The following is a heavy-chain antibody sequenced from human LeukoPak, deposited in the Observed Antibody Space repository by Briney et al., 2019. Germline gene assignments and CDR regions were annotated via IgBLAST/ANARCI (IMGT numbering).Heavy chain of an antibody. Sequence: PGGSLRLSCAASGFTFSSYAMSWVRQAPGKGLEWVSAISGSGGSTYYADSVKGRFTISRDNSKNTLYLQMNSLRAEDTAVYCCAKDYRSGWYGGFDYWGQGTLVTVSS. J-gene: IGHJ4*02. D-gene: IGHD6-19*01. V-gene: IGHV3-23*01. CDR1: GFTFSSYA. CDR3: AKDYRSGWYGGFDY. CDR2: ISGSGGST.